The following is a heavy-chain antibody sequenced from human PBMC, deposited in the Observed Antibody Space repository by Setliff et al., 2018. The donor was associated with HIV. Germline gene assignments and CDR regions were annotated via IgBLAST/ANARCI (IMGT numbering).Heavy chain of an antibody. V-gene: IGHV4-34*01. CDR2: IYHSGIV. CDR1: GAPFNGYY. D-gene: IGHD3-10*01. J-gene: IGHJ5*02. Sequence: SETLSLTCAVYGAPFNGYYWAWIRQSPAKGLEWIGEIYHSGIVNYNPSLQSRVTISVDTSKNQFSLKLSSVTAADTAVYYCARLRVGSGNWFDPWGQGTLVTVSS. CDR3: ARLRVGSGNWFDP.